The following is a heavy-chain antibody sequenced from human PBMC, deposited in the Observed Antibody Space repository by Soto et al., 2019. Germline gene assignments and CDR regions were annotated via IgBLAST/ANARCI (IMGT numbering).Heavy chain of an antibody. CDR3: ARVGYCSGGSCYWRLCYYYYYGKAF. Sequence: ASVKVSCKASGYTFTSYAMHWVRQAPGQGLEWMGWISAYNGNTNYAQKLQGRVTMTTDTSTSTAYMELRSLRSDDTAVYYCARVGYCSGGSCYWRLCYYYYYGKAFWGRGTTDTVS. J-gene: IGHJ6*02. CDR2: ISAYNGNT. CDR1: GYTFTSYA. V-gene: IGHV1-18*01. D-gene: IGHD2-15*01.